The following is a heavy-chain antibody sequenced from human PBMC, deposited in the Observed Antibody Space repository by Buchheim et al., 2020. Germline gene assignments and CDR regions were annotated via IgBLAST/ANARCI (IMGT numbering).Heavy chain of an antibody. V-gene: IGHV4-4*07. J-gene: IGHJ4*02. CDR3: ARGRVVGTAD. Sequence: QVQLKESGPGLVKPSETLSLTCTVSGDSMSGYSWSWIRQPAGKGLEWIGRIFVRVGTHYNSSPGGRCPMSIDTSKNQFYLKLSSVTAADTAVYFCARGRVVGTADWGQGIL. D-gene: IGHD3-3*01. CDR1: GDSMSGYS. CDR2: IFVRVGT.